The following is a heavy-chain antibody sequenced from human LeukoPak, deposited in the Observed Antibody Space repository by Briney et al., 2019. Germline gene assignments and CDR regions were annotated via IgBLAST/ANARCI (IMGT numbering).Heavy chain of an antibody. CDR3: ANNPVPGASDGWLDP. V-gene: IGHV1-2*02. D-gene: IGHD2-2*01. CDR2: INPSSGAT. Sequence: ASVTVSCKASGYTFTGYYLHWVRQAPGEGLQWVGWINPSSGATNYAQKFQGRVTMTRDTSITTAYMELRSLRSDDTAVYYCANNPVPGASDGWLDPWGQGTLVTVSS. J-gene: IGHJ5*02. CDR1: GYTFTGYY.